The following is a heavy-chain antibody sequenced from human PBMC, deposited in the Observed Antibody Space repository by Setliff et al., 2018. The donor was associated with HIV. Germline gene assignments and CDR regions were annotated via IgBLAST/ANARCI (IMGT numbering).Heavy chain of an antibody. D-gene: IGHD3-10*01. J-gene: IGHJ4*02. CDR3: ARGTGTMVRGNFDY. V-gene: IGHV4-59*11. CDR2: IYYSGST. Sequence: SETLSLTCAVSGGSISSHYWSWIRQPTGKGLEWIGYIYYSGSTKYNPSLKSRATMSLDTSKNQFSLKLNSVTAADTAMYYCARGTGTMVRGNFDYFGQGTLVTVSS. CDR1: GGSISSHY.